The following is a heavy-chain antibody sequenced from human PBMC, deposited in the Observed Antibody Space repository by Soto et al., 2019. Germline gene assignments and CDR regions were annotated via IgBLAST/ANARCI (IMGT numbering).Heavy chain of an antibody. CDR2: INPNSGGT. CDR3: ARDKSYYGSGSYPPAAFDI. CDR1: GYTFTGYY. D-gene: IGHD3-10*01. J-gene: IGHJ3*02. Sequence: ASVKVSCKASGYTFTGYYMHWVRQAPGQGLEWMGWINPNSGGTNYAQKFQGRVTMTRDTSISTAYMELSRLRSDDTAVYYCARDKSYYGSGSYPPAAFDIWGQGTMVTV. V-gene: IGHV1-2*02.